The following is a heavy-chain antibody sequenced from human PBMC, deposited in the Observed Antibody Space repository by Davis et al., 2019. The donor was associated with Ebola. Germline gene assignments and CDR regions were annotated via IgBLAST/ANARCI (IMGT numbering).Heavy chain of an antibody. CDR3: AKDVSGDGGIDP. D-gene: IGHD1-26*01. CDR2: ISWVGGYT. J-gene: IGHJ5*02. Sequence: GESLKISCAASGFTFDDHSMHWVRQDPGKGLEWVSLISWVGGYTHYSDSVRGRFIISRDNTKNSLYLQLNSLRPEDTALYFCAKDVSGDGGIDPWGQGTLVTVSS. CDR1: GFTFDDHS. V-gene: IGHV3-43*01.